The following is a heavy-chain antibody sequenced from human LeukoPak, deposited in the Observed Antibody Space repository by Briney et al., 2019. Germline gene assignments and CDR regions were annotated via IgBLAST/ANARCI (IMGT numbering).Heavy chain of an antibody. CDR2: ISWNSGSI. CDR1: GFTFHQYA. Sequence: GRSLRLSCAASGFTFHQYAIHWVRQVPGKGLEWVSGISWNSGSIGYADSVRGRFTISRDNAKNSVYLQMNSLRAEDTALYYCAKDKAPLYSGYDWDLDFWGQETLVIVSS. J-gene: IGHJ4*02. D-gene: IGHD5-12*01. V-gene: IGHV3-9*01. CDR3: AKDKAPLYSGYDWDLDF.